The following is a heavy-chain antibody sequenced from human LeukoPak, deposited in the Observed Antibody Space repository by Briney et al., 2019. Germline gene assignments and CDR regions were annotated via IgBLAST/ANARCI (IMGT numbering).Heavy chain of an antibody. V-gene: IGHV3-15*01. CDR1: GFTFSNAW. Sequence: TGGSLRLSCAASGFTFSNAWMSWVRQAPGKGLEWVGRIKSKTDGGTTDYAAPVKGRFTISRDDSKNTLYLQMNSLKTEDTAVYYCTTEGDSAEYFQHWGQGTLVTVSS. J-gene: IGHJ1*01. CDR2: IKSKTDGGTT. D-gene: IGHD2-15*01. CDR3: TTEGDSAEYFQH.